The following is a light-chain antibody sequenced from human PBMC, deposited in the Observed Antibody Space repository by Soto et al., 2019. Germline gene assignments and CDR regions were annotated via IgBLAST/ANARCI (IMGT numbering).Light chain of an antibody. V-gene: IGKV1-5*03. CDR2: RGS. CDR1: QTVSSW. CDR3: QQYNSFWT. J-gene: IGKJ1*01. Sequence: DIQMTQSPSTLSASVGDTVTITCRASQTVSSWLAWYQQKPGKAPKLVVYRGSSLQMGVPSRFSGSGSGTEFTLTISSLQPDDFATYYCQQYNSFWTFGQGTKVEMK.